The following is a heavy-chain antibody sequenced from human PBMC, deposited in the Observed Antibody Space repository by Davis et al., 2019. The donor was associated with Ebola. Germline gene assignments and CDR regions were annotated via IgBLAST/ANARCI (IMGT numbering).Heavy chain of an antibody. D-gene: IGHD1-1*01. CDR1: GYTFSNYA. CDR3: AREGTGDGFMYYYGMDV. J-gene: IGHJ6*02. CDR2: MNPNSGDT. Sequence: AASVKVSCKASGYTFSNYAINWVRQATGQGLEWMGWMNPNSGDTGYAQKFQGRVTMTRNTSISTAYMELSSLRSEDTAVYYCAREGTGDGFMYYYGMDVWVQGTTVTVSS. V-gene: IGHV1-8*01.